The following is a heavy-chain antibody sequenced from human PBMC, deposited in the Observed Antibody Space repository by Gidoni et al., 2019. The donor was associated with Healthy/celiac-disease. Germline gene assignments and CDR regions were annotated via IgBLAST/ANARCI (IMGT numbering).Heavy chain of an antibody. CDR3: ARHYGDYALHRYYYGMDV. V-gene: IGHV2-26*01. D-gene: IGHD4-17*01. CDR1: GFSLSNARMG. Sequence: QVTLKESGPVLVKPTETLTLTCTVSGFSLSNARMGVSWIRQPPGKALEWLAHIFSNDEKSYSTSLKSRLTISKDTSKSQVVLTMTNMDPVDTATYYCARHYGDYALHRYYYGMDVWGQGTTVTVSS. CDR2: IFSNDEK. J-gene: IGHJ6*02.